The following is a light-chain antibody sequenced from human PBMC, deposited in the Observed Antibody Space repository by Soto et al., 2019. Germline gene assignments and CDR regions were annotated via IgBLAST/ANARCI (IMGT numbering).Light chain of an antibody. CDR2: DAS. V-gene: IGKV3-11*01. J-gene: IGKJ1*01. CDR1: QSVSRY. CDR3: QQRSTWPWT. Sequence: EIVLTQSPATLSLSPGERATLSCRASQSVSRYLAWYQQKPGQAPRLLIYDASNRATDIPARFSGSGSGTDFTLTISSLEPEDFAVYYCQQRSTWPWTFGQGTKVEIK.